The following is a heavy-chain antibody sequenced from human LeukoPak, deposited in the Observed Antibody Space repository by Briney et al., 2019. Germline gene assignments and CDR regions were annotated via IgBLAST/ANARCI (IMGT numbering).Heavy chain of an antibody. CDR1: GFTFSGYE. D-gene: IGHD6-19*01. Sequence: QTGGSLRLPCAASGFTFSGYEMNWVRQAPGKGLEWVSYIGISGSSTYYADSVKGRFTISRDNFKNTLYLQMNSLRVEDTAVYYCAKDSWLVPPKDCYFQYWGQGTLVTVSS. V-gene: IGHV3-48*03. J-gene: IGHJ1*01. CDR2: IGISGSST. CDR3: AKDSWLVPPKDCYFQY.